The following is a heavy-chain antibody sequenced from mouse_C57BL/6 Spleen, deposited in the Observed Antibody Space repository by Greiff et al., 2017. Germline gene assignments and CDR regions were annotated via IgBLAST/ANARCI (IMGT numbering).Heavy chain of an antibody. V-gene: IGHV1-72*01. CDR2: IDPNSGGT. J-gene: IGHJ2*01. Sequence: QVQLKQPGAELVKPGASVKLSCKASGYTFTSYWMHWVKQRPGRGLEWIGRIDPNSGGTKYNEKFKSKATLTVDKPSSTAYMQRSSLTSEDSAVYYCARSPTAYYFDYWGQGTTLTVSS. D-gene: IGHD1-2*01. CDR3: ARSPTAYYFDY. CDR1: GYTFTSYW.